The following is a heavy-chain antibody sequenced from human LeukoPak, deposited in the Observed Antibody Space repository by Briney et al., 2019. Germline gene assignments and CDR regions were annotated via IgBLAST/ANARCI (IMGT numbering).Heavy chain of an antibody. CDR1: GFPFGSYG. Sequence: GRSLRLSCAASGFPFGSYGMHWVRQAPGKGLEWVSGVSKDGSNKYYADSVKGRFTISKDNSNDMVYLQMNSLRTEDTAVYFCASGCSPGVCRLLEYWGRGTLVSVSS. CDR2: VSKDGSNK. V-gene: IGHV3-30*01. D-gene: IGHD2-21*02. CDR3: ASGCSPGVCRLLEY. J-gene: IGHJ4*02.